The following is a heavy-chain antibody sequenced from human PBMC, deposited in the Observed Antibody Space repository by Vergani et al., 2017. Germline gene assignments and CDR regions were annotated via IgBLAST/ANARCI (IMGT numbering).Heavy chain of an antibody. V-gene: IGHV4-59*01. Sequence: QVQLQESGPGLVKPSETLSLTCTVSGGSISSYYWSWIRQPPGKGLEWIGYIYYSGSTNYNPSLKSRVTISVDTSKNQFSLKLSSVTAADTAVYYCARGDGSSWFYYYYGMDVWGQGTTVTVSS. D-gene: IGHD6-13*01. CDR2: IYYSGST. CDR3: ARGDGSSWFYYYYGMDV. CDR1: GGSISSYY. J-gene: IGHJ6*02.